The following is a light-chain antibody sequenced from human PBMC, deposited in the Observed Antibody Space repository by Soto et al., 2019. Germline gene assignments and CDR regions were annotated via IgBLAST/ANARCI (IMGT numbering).Light chain of an antibody. CDR1: SSDVGGYNY. CDR3: SSYTSSSTWV. J-gene: IGLJ3*02. V-gene: IGLV2-14*01. Sequence: QSALTQPASVSGSPGQSITISCTGTSSDVGGYNYVSWYQQHPGKAPKLMIYEVSNRPSGVSNPFSGSKSGNTASLTISGLQAEDEDDYYCSSYTSSSTWVFGGGTKLTVL. CDR2: EVS.